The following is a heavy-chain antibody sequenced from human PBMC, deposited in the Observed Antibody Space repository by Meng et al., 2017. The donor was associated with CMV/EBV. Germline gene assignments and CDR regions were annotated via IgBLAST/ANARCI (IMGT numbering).Heavy chain of an antibody. CDR1: GFTFSSYA. Sequence: GESLKISCAASGFTFSSYAMSWVRQAPGKGLEWVSAISGSGGSTYYADSVKGRFTISRDNSKNTLYLQMNSLRVEDTAVYYCAKAEPDEWGLLRGHYYYGMDVWGQGTTVTVSS. CDR2: ISGSGGST. J-gene: IGHJ6*02. D-gene: IGHD1-26*01. V-gene: IGHV3-23*01. CDR3: AKAEPDEWGLLRGHYYYGMDV.